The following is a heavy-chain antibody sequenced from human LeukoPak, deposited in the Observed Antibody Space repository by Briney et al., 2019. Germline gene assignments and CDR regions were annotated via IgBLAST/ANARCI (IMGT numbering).Heavy chain of an antibody. J-gene: IGHJ2*01. V-gene: IGHV4-38-2*02. CDR3: ARDRGVWYFDL. CDR2: IYHSGST. D-gene: IGHD3-10*01. CDR1: GYSISSGYY. Sequence: TASETLSLTCAVSGYSISSGYYWGWFRQPPGKGLEWIGSIYHSGSTYYNPSLKSRVTISVDTSKNQFSLKLSSVTAADTAVYYCARDRGVWYFDLWGRGTLVIVSS.